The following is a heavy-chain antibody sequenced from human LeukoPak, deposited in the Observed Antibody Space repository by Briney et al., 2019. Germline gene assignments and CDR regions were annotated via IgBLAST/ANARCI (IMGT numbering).Heavy chain of an antibody. CDR3: ARGGYYDFWSGYYSDIYYYYYMDV. Sequence: ASLKVSCKASGYTFTSYDINWVRQATGQGLEWMGWMNPNRGNTGYAQKFQGRVTITRNTSISTAYMELSSLRSEDTAVYYCARGGYYDFWSGYYSDIYYYYYMDVWGKGTTVTVSS. J-gene: IGHJ6*03. CDR1: GYTFTSYD. V-gene: IGHV1-8*03. D-gene: IGHD3-3*01. CDR2: MNPNRGNT.